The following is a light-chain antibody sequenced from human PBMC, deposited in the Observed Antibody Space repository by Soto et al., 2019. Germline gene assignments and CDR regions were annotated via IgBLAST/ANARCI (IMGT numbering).Light chain of an antibody. CDR1: SFNIGSNT. CDR2: SNS. CDR3: GTWDDSLNGYV. V-gene: IGLV1-44*01. Sequence: QAVVTQSPSASGTPGQRVTISCSGSSFNIGSNTVNWYQQLPGTAPKLLIYSNSQRPSGVPDRFSGTKSGTSASLAISGLQSEDEADYYCGTWDDSLNGYVFGTGTKLTVL. J-gene: IGLJ1*01.